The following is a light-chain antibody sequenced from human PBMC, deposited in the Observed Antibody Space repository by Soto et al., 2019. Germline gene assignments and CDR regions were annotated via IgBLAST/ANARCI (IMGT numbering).Light chain of an antibody. Sequence: QSVLSQPASVSGSPGQTITISCTGTSTDVGGYNAVSWYQHHPGKAPKLIIYEVTHRPSGVSDRFSGSKSGNTASLTISGLQAEDEADYYCSSKRDSSTLFVFGTGTKVTVL. V-gene: IGLV2-14*01. J-gene: IGLJ1*01. CDR2: EVT. CDR3: SSKRDSSTLFV. CDR1: STDVGGYNA.